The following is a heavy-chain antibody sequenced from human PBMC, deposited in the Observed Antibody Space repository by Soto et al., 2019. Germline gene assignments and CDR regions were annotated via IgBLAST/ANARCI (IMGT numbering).Heavy chain of an antibody. D-gene: IGHD4-17*01. CDR3: ARSTNDYGDRH. Sequence: QVHLVQSGAEVKKPGASVKVSCKASGYTFTSYDINWVRQATGQGLEWMGWMNPNSGNTGYAQKFQGRVTMTRNSSISTADRELSSLRSEDTAVYYFARSTNDYGDRHWGQGTLVTVSS. CDR1: GYTFTSYD. J-gene: IGHJ4*02. CDR2: MNPNSGNT. V-gene: IGHV1-8*01.